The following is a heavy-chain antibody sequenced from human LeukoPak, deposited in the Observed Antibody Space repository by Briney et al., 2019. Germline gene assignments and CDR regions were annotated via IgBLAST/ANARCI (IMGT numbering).Heavy chain of an antibody. CDR1: GFTFSSYN. Sequence: PGGSLRLSCAASGFTFSSYNMNWVRQAPGKGLEWVSSISSSSSYIYYADSVKGRFTISRDNAKNSLYLQMNSLRAEDTAVYYCARESDSSGFGAFDIWGQGTMVTVSS. J-gene: IGHJ3*02. CDR3: ARESDSSGFGAFDI. CDR2: ISSSSSYI. V-gene: IGHV3-21*01. D-gene: IGHD3-22*01.